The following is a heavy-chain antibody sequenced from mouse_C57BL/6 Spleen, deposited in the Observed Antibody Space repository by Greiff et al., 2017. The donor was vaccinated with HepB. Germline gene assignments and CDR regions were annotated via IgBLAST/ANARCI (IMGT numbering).Heavy chain of an antibody. CDR1: GYSITSGYY. Sequence: FEESGPGLVKPSQSLSLTCSVTGYSITSGYYWNWIRQFPGNKLEWMGYISYDGSNNYNPSLKNRISITRDTSKNQFFLKLNSVTTEDTATYYCARALYAMDYWGQGTSVTVSS. CDR3: ARALYAMDY. CDR2: ISYDGSN. J-gene: IGHJ4*01. V-gene: IGHV3-6*01.